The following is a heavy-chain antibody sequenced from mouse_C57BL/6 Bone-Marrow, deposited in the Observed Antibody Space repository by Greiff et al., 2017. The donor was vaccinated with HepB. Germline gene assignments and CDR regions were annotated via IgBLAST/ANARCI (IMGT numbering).Heavy chain of an antibody. D-gene: IGHD2-4*01. CDR2: IRNKANNHAT. Sequence: EVQRVESGGGLVQPGGSMKLSCAASGFTFSDAWMDWVRQSPEKGLEWVAEIRNKANNHATYYAESVKGRFTISRDDSKSSVYLQMNSLRAEDTGIYYCTAYDSAWFAYWGQGTLVTVSA. CDR1: GFTFSDAW. J-gene: IGHJ3*01. CDR3: TAYDSAWFAY. V-gene: IGHV6-6*01.